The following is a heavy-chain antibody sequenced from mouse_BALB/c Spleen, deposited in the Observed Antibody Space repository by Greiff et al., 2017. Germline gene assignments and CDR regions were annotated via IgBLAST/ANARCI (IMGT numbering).Heavy chain of an antibody. V-gene: IGHV5-6-3*01. Sequence: EVKLVESGGGLVKPGGSLKLSCAASGFTFSSYGMSWVRQTPDKRLELVATINSNGGSTYYPDSVKGRFTISRDNAKNTLYLQMSSLKSEDTAMYYCAREGGLLRYYYAMDYWGQGTSVTVSS. J-gene: IGHJ4*01. CDR2: INSNGGST. D-gene: IGHD1-1*01. CDR1: GFTFSSYG. CDR3: AREGGLLRYYYAMDY.